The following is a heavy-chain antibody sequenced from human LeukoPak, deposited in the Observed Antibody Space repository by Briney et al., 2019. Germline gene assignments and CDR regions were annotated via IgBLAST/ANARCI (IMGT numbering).Heavy chain of an antibody. CDR2: ISGSGGST. CDR1: GFTFSSYA. V-gene: IGHV3-23*01. D-gene: IGHD2-15*01. J-gene: IGHJ4*02. CDR3: AKGHIVVVVAATLLFDY. Sequence: PGGSLRLSCAASGFTFSSYAMSWVRQAPGKGLEWVSAISGSGGSTYYADPVKGRFTISRDNSKNTLYLQMNSLRAEDTAVYYCAKGHIVVVVAATLLFDYWGQGTLVTVSS.